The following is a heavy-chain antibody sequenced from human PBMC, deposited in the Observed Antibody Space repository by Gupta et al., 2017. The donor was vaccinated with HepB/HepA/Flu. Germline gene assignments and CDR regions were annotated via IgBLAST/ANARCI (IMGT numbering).Heavy chain of an antibody. V-gene: IGHV3-7*01. J-gene: IGHJ4*02. D-gene: IGHD3-10*02. CDR2: ISKGADEH. CDR1: GFTFGPHW. CDR3: VRDRIAYGVGSTMSDY. Sequence: DVQLVESGGGLVHPGGSLRLSREASGFTFGPHWMSWVRQAPGKGLECVATISKGADEHFYMESVKGRFTVSRDNAKNSLFLQMNSLRADDTAVYFCVRDRIAYGVGSTMSDYWGQGTLVTVSS.